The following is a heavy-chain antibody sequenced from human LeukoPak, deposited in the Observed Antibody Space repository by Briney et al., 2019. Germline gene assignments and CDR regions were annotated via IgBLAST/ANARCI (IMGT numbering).Heavy chain of an antibody. D-gene: IGHD2-21*02. CDR3: ARAPRLDCGGDCQYYFDY. Sequence: EASVKVSCKASGYTFTSYYMHWVRQAPGQGLEWMGGIIPIFGTANYAQKFQGRVTITADESTSTAYMELSSLRSEDTAVYYCARAPRLDCGGDCQYYFDYWGQGTLVTVSS. J-gene: IGHJ4*02. CDR2: IIPIFGTA. V-gene: IGHV1-69*13. CDR1: GYTFTSYY.